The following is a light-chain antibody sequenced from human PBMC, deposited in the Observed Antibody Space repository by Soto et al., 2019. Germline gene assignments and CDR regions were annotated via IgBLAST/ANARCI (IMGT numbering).Light chain of an antibody. J-gene: IGKJ5*01. CDR3: QQYNNWPPIT. Sequence: EIVMTQSPSTLSVSPVERATLSCIASQSISSNLAWYQQKPGQAPRVLIYSASTGATGIPARFSGSGSGTEFTLTISSLQSEDFAVYYCQQYNNWPPITFGQGTRLEIK. CDR2: SAS. CDR1: QSISSN. V-gene: IGKV3-15*01.